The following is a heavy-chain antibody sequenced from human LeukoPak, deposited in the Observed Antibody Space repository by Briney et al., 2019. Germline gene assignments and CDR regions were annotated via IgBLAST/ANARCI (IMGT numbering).Heavy chain of an antibody. J-gene: IGHJ1*01. CDR3: ARPPVGYSYAAYFQH. CDR2: INHSGST. D-gene: IGHD5-18*01. Sequence: SETLSLTCAVYGGSFSGYYWSWIRQPPGKGLEWIGEINHSGSTNYNPSLKSRVTISVDTSKNQFSLKLSSVTAADTAVYYCARPPVGYSYAAYFQHWGQGTLVTVSS. CDR1: GGSFSGYY. V-gene: IGHV4-34*01.